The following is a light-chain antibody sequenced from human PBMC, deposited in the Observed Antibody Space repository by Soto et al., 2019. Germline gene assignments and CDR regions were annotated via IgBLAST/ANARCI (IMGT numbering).Light chain of an antibody. CDR1: NSNIGSNT. V-gene: IGLV1-44*01. CDR2: SNN. CDR3: ASWDDSLNSYL. J-gene: IGLJ1*01. Sequence: QSVLTQPPSASGTPGQRVTISCSGGNSNIGSNTVNWYQHLPGTAPKLLIYSNNQRPSGVPDRFSGSKSGTSASLAISGLQSEDEADYYCASWDDSLNSYLFGTGTKLTVL.